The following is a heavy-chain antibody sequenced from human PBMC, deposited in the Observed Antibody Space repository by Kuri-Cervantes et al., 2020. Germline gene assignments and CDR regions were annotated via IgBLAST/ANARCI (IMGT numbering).Heavy chain of an antibody. CDR2: ISYDGSQK. CDR1: GFTFRNYG. D-gene: IGHD3-10*01. Sequence: GESMKISCAASGFTFRNYGMHWVRQAPGKGLEWVAIISYDGSQKYYADSAKGRFTISKDNSKNTLYLQMNGLRTEDTAVYYCAKDYPLLFSRGVGLYGMDVWGQGTTVTVSS. V-gene: IGHV3-30*18. J-gene: IGHJ6*02. CDR3: AKDYPLLFSRGVGLYGMDV.